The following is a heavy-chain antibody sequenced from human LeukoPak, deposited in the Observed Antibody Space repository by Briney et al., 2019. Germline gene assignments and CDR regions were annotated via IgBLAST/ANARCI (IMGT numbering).Heavy chain of an antibody. CDR2: IKGPTDST. V-gene: IGHV3-23*01. Sequence: GGSLRLSCAASGFTFSSYPMSWVRQAPGKGLEWVSTIKGPTDSTYYADSVKGRFTISRDNSKSTLYLQMSSLRAEDTAIYYCAKDRDQYTSGWGDYWGQGTLVTVSS. J-gene: IGHJ4*02. CDR3: AKDRDQYTSGWGDY. D-gene: IGHD6-19*01. CDR1: GFTFSSYP.